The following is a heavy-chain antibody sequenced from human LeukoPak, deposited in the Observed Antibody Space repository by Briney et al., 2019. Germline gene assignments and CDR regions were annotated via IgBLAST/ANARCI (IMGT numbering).Heavy chain of an antibody. CDR2: IDWDGAA. J-gene: IGHJ4*02. CDR1: GFSLNTAGMC. Sequence: ESGPTLVNPTETLTLTCTFSGFSLNTAGMCVNWIRQPPGKALEWLARIDWDGAAYYSSSLKTRLTISKDTSQNQVVLTMTSVDPVDTATYYCARMSNNLPGIDYWGQGTLVTVSS. D-gene: IGHD1-14*01. CDR3: ARMSNNLPGIDY. V-gene: IGHV2-70*11.